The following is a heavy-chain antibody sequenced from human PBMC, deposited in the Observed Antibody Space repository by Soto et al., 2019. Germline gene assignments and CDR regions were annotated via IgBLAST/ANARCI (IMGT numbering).Heavy chain of an antibody. J-gene: IGHJ4*02. CDR2: MYHSGST. D-gene: IGHD1-26*01. CDR1: GGSISSGGYS. CDR3: ARVLDY. V-gene: IGHV4-30-2*01. Sequence: QLQLQESGSGLVKPSQTLSLTCAVSGGSISSGGYSSSWIRQPPGKGLEWIGYMYHSGSTYYNPSLKSRVTISIDRSKNQFSLKLCSVTAADTAVYYCARVLDYWGQGILVTVSS.